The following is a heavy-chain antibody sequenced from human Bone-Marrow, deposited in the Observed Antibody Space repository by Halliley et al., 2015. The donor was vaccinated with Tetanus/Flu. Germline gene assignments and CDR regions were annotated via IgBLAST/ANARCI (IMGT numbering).Heavy chain of an antibody. J-gene: IGHJ4*02. D-gene: IGHD2-21*02. CDR2: INHRGST. Sequence: LRLSCAVYGGSFSGYYWSWIRQPPGKGLEWIGEINHRGSTNYNPSLKSRVTISVDTSKNQFSLKLSSVTAADTAVYYCARGLAYCGGDCSGSFYYWGQGTLVTVSS. V-gene: IGHV4-34*01. CDR1: GGSFSGYY. CDR3: ARGLAYCGGDCSGSFYY.